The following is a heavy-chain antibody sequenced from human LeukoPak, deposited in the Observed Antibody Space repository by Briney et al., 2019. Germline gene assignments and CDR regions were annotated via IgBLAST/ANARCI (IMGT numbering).Heavy chain of an antibody. CDR3: ARDRSEFDY. V-gene: IGHV4-59*01. CDR2: IYYSGST. J-gene: IGHJ4*02. Sequence: PSETLSLTCTVSGGSISRYYWSWIRQPPGKGLEWIGYIYYSGSTNYNPSLESRVTISVDTSKNQFSLKLSSVTAADTAVYYCARDRSEFDYWGQGTPLTVSS. CDR1: GGSISRYY. D-gene: IGHD3-3*01.